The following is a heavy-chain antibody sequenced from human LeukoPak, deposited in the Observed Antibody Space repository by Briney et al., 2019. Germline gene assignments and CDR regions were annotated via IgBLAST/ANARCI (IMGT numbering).Heavy chain of an antibody. J-gene: IGHJ3*02. Sequence: PGGSLRLSCAASGFTFSSYNMNWVSQAPGKGLEWVSSISSSSTYIYYADSVRGRFTISRDNAKNSLYLQMNSLRAEDTAVYYCARDLAVVVPAPSFEAFDIWGQGTMVTVSS. V-gene: IGHV3-21*01. CDR2: ISSSSTYI. D-gene: IGHD2-2*01. CDR1: GFTFSSYN. CDR3: ARDLAVVVPAPSFEAFDI.